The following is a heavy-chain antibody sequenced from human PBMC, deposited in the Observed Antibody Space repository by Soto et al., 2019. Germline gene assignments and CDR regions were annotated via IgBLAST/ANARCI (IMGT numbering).Heavy chain of an antibody. Sequence: SVKVSCKASGGTFSIYAISCVVQSPVQWLEWMGGIIPIFGTANYAQKFQGRVTITADESTSTAYMELSSLRSEDTAVYYCARGHIAAAGTRNWFDPWGQGTLVTVSS. D-gene: IGHD6-13*01. J-gene: IGHJ5*02. CDR1: GGTFSIYA. CDR3: ARGHIAAAGTRNWFDP. CDR2: IIPIFGTA. V-gene: IGHV1-69*13.